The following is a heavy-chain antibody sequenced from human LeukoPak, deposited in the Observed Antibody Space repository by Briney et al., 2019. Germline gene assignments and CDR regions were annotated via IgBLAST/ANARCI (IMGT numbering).Heavy chain of an antibody. CDR2: IWYDGSNK. Sequence: GGSLRLSCAASGFTFSSYGMHWVRQAPGKGLEWVAVIWYDGSNKYYADSVKGRFTISRDNSKNTLYLQMNSLRAEDTAVYYCARDSHRGYSYGFDAFDIWGQGTMVTVSS. CDR3: ARDSHRGYSYGFDAFDI. D-gene: IGHD5-18*01. J-gene: IGHJ3*02. V-gene: IGHV3-33*01. CDR1: GFTFSSYG.